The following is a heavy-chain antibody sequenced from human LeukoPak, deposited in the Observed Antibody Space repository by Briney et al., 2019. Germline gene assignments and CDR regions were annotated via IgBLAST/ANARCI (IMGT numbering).Heavy chain of an antibody. CDR3: ARAVAAIPQDY. D-gene: IGHD5-12*01. CDR1: GFRFSDYY. Sequence: GGSLRLSCAAPGFRFSDYYVSWLRRAPGKGLEWISYINGGGSSTYYADSVKGRFTISRDNAKNSLYLQMNNLRAEDTAVYYCARAVAAIPQDYWGQGTLVTVSS. J-gene: IGHJ4*02. V-gene: IGHV3-11*01. CDR2: INGGGSST.